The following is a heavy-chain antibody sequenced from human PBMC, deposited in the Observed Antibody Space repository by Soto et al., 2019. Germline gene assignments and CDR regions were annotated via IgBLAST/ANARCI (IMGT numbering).Heavy chain of an antibody. Sequence: QVQLVESGGGLVEPGGSLRLSCAASGFRFSDHYMTWIRQAPGKGLEWVSKISSGGTTMYYADSVKGRFTVSRDNAQNSLYLQMNVLRAEDTAVYYCAGDPYYYGSAFWGQGTLVTVSS. V-gene: IGHV3-11*01. CDR2: ISSGGTTM. CDR1: GFRFSDHY. CDR3: AGDPYYYGSAF. J-gene: IGHJ4*02. D-gene: IGHD3-10*01.